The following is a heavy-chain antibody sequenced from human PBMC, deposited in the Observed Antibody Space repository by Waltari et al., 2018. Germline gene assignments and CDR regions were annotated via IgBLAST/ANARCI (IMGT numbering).Heavy chain of an antibody. V-gene: IGHV3-23*01. J-gene: IGHJ4*02. CDR3: AKDRTGPYSITALDS. Sequence: EVQLLESGGGLIQPGGSLRLSCAASGFTFSSFVLSLVRLAPGKGLEWVSAISGSGGTTYYADSVKGRFTISRDNSKNTVYLQMNSLRAEDTAVYYCAKDRTGPYSITALDSWGQGTLVTVSS. CDR2: ISGSGGTT. D-gene: IGHD4-4*01. CDR1: GFTFSSFV.